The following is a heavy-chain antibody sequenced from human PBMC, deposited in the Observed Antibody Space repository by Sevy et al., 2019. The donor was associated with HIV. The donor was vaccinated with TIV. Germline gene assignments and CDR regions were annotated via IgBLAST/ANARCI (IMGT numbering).Heavy chain of an antibody. J-gene: IGHJ4*02. Sequence: GSLRLSCAASGFSFRSYGMHWVRQAPGKGLEWMSYIQYDGSNKDYADSVKGRFTISRDNSKNTLYLQMNRLRVEDTAVFYCVKEGGGEGGDHWGQGTLVTVSS. CDR3: VKEGGGEGGDH. CDR1: GFSFRSYG. CDR2: IQYDGSNK. D-gene: IGHD2-21*01. V-gene: IGHV3-30*02.